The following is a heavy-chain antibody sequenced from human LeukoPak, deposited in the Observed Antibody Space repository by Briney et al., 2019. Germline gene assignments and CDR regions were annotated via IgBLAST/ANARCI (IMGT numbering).Heavy chain of an antibody. Sequence: PSETLSLTCAVYGGSFSGYCWSWIRQPPGKGLEWIGEINHSGSTNYNPSLKSRVTISVDTSKNQFSLKLSSVTAADTAVYYCARVHNWNDWVDPWGQGTLVTVSS. CDR1: GGSFSGYC. CDR2: INHSGST. D-gene: IGHD1-20*01. V-gene: IGHV4-34*01. CDR3: ARVHNWNDWVDP. J-gene: IGHJ5*02.